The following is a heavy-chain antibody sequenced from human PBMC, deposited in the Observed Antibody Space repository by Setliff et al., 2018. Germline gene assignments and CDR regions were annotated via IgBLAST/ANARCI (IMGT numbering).Heavy chain of an antibody. J-gene: IGHJ3*02. Sequence: LSLSCGTSGFTFSNYWMFWVRQAPGKGLVWVSRIKSDGSIISYADSVKGRFTISRDNAQKSLYLQMNSLRAEDTAVYYCARNYDSSGYYGASDAFDIWGQGTMVTVSS. CDR3: ARNYDSSGYYGASDAFDI. V-gene: IGHV3-74*01. CDR1: GFTFSNYW. CDR2: IKSDGSII. D-gene: IGHD3-22*01.